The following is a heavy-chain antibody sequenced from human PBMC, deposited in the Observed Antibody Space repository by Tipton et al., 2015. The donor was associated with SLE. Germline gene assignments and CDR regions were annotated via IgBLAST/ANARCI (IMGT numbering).Heavy chain of an antibody. CDR3: ARGKYRLPLYYYYYMDV. D-gene: IGHD2-2*01. CDR2: IYYSGST. CDR1: GGSISSYY. J-gene: IGHJ6*03. V-gene: IGHV4-59*12. Sequence: TLSLTCTVSGGSISSYYWSWIRQPPGKGLEWIGYIYYSGSTNYNPSLKSRVTMSVDTSKNQFSLKLSSVTAADTAVYYCARGKYRLPLYYYYYMDVWGKGTTVTVSS.